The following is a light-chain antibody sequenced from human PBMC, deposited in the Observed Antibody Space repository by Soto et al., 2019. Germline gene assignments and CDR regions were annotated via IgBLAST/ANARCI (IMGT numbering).Light chain of an antibody. V-gene: IGKV3-15*01. J-gene: IGKJ1*01. CDR2: DAS. CDR3: QQCNDWPWT. CDR1: QSVSSG. Sequence: EIVLTQSPGTLSLSPGERSTLSCRASQSVSSGYVAWYQQKPGQAPRLLIYDASTRATGIPARFSGSGSGTEFTLTISSLQSEDFAVYYCQQCNDWPWTFGQGTKVDIK.